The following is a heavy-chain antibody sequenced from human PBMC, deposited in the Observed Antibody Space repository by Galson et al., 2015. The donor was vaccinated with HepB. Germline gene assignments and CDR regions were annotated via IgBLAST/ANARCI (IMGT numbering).Heavy chain of an antibody. D-gene: IGHD3-10*01. Sequence: QSGAEVKKPGESLRISCKASGYTFTAFWITWVRQIPGKGLAWMGWIAPSASSTDYTPSFRCHATCSADKSITTAYLQWSSLKASDTAMYYCASRHSYFRSGTWYNVSDYWGQGTLVTVSS. V-gene: IGHV5-10-1*01. J-gene: IGHJ4*02. CDR1: GYTFTAFW. CDR3: ASRHSYFRSGTWYNVSDY. CDR2: IAPSASST.